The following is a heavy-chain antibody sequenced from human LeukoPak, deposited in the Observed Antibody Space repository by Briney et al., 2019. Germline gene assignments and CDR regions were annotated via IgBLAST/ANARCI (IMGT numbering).Heavy chain of an antibody. CDR1: GYTFTGYY. Sequence: ASVKVSCKASGYTFTGYYMHWVRQAPGQGLEWMGWINPNSGDTNYAQKFQGWVTMTRDTSISTAYMELSRLRSDDTAVYYCATYCSSTSCHHYGMDVWGQGTTVTVSS. D-gene: IGHD2-2*01. CDR3: ATYCSSTSCHHYGMDV. J-gene: IGHJ6*02. V-gene: IGHV1-2*04. CDR2: INPNSGDT.